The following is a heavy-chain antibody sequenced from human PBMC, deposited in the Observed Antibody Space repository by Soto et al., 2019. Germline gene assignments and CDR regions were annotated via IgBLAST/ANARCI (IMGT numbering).Heavy chain of an antibody. CDR3: ARLDVYYPYMDV. J-gene: IGHJ6*03. Sequence: PSETLSLTCTVSGGFISSYYWTWIRQPPGKGLEWIEYIYYSGSTNYNPSLKSRVTISVATSKTQFSLKLSSVTAADTAVYYCARLDVYYPYMDVWGKGTTVTVS. CDR2: IYYSGST. V-gene: IGHV4-59*08. CDR1: GGFISSYY. D-gene: IGHD3-10*01.